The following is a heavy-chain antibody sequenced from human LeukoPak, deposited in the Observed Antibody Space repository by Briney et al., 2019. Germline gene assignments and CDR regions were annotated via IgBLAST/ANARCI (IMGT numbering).Heavy chain of an antibody. CDR3: ARHLSGTAMAHYFDF. Sequence: SETLSLTFSVSGDSISSARNYWGWIRQSPGKGLEWLASVYSSGSTHSNPSLTSRVSISIDMSKNQFSLKLYSVTASDAAIYYCARHLSGTAMAHYFDFWGQGTLVTVSS. CDR2: VYSSGST. D-gene: IGHD5-18*01. V-gene: IGHV4-39*01. CDR1: GDSISSARNY. J-gene: IGHJ4*02.